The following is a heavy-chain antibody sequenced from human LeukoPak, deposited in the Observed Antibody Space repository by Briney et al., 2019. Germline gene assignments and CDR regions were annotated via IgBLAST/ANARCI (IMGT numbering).Heavy chain of an antibody. D-gene: IGHD5-18*01. J-gene: IGHJ4*02. V-gene: IGHV3-64D*06. Sequence: GGSLRLSCSASGFTFSSYAMHWVRQAPGKGLEYVPAISSNGGSTYYADSVKGRFTISRDNSKNTLYLQMSSLRAEDTAVYYCVKDWVYSYGPVGGYYFDYWGQGTLVTVSS. CDR1: GFTFSSYA. CDR3: VKDWVYSYGPVGGYYFDY. CDR2: ISSNGGST.